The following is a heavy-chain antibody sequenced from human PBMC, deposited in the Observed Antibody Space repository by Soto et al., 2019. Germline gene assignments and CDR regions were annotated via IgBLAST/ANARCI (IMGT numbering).Heavy chain of an antibody. V-gene: IGHV1-8*01. Sequence: VSSVKVSCKASGYTFTSYDIYWVRQATGQGLEWMGWMNPNTGNSAYAQKFQGRVTVTSGTSINTVHMELSSLRSEDTAVYYCARRAXTNGWNGFGADKYYFDFWGQGTLVTVSS. D-gene: IGHD1-1*01. CDR1: GYTFTSYD. J-gene: IGHJ4*02. CDR2: MNPNTGNS. CDR3: ARRAXTNGWNGFGADKYYFDF.